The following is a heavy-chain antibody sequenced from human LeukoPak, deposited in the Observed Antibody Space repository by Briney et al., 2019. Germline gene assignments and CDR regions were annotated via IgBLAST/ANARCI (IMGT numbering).Heavy chain of an antibody. Sequence: GGSLRLSCAASGFTVSSNYMSWVRQAPGKGLELVSVIYSGGSTYYADSVKGRFTISRDNSKNTLYLQMNSLRAEDTAVYYCASPTISRSLDYWGQGTLVTVSS. CDR3: ASPTISRSLDY. V-gene: IGHV3-53*01. D-gene: IGHD1-26*01. CDR2: IYSGGST. CDR1: GFTVSSNY. J-gene: IGHJ4*02.